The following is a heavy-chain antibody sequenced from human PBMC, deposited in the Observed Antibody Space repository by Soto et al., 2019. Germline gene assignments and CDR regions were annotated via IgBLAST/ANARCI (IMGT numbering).Heavy chain of an antibody. D-gene: IGHD3-22*01. CDR2: IYPGDSDT. J-gene: IGHJ6*02. CDR1: GYSCTSYW. CDR3: ARLPSIVVTGMDV. Sequence: EVQLVQSGAEVKKPGESLKISCKGSGYSCTSYWIGWVRQMPGKGLEWMGIIYPGDSDTRYSPSFQGQVTISADKSIRTHFMPWSSLKASDTAMSYCARLPSIVVTGMDVWGQGTTVTVSS. V-gene: IGHV5-51*01.